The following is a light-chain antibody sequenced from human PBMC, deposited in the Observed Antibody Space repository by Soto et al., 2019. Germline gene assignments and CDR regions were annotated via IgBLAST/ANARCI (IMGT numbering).Light chain of an antibody. Sequence: IQMTQSPSTLSASVGDRVTITCRASENIDTRLAWYQQRPGKAPNLLIYMASSLESGVPGRFSGSGSGTEFTLTISSLQPDDFATYYCQQYSSYPWTFGQGTKVDIK. V-gene: IGKV1-5*03. CDR3: QQYSSYPWT. CDR1: ENIDTR. J-gene: IGKJ1*01. CDR2: MAS.